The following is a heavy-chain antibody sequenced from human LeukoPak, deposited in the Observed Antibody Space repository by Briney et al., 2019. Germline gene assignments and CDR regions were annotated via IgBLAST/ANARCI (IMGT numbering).Heavy chain of an antibody. Sequence: GGSLRLSCAASGFTFSSYGMHWVRQAPGKGLEWVAVIWYDGSNKYYADSVKGRFTISRDNSKNTLSLQMNSLRAEDTAVYYCARDILSYYMDVWGKGITVTVSS. D-gene: IGHD2-15*01. CDR2: IWYDGSNK. CDR3: ARDILSYYMDV. V-gene: IGHV3-33*08. CDR1: GFTFSSYG. J-gene: IGHJ6*03.